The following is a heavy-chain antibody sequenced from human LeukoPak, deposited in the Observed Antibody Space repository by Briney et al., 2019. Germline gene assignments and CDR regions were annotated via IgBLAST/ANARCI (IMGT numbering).Heavy chain of an antibody. CDR3: ARRTAAGKYYFDS. Sequence: GGPLRLSCAASGFTFSDYYMSWILQAPGKGLEWLSYISSDGTTIQYADSVKGRFTISRDNAKNTLFLQMNSLRADDTAVYYCARRTAAGKYYFDSWGQGTLVTVSS. CDR1: GFTFSDYY. D-gene: IGHD6-13*01. V-gene: IGHV3-11*04. J-gene: IGHJ4*02. CDR2: ISSDGTTI.